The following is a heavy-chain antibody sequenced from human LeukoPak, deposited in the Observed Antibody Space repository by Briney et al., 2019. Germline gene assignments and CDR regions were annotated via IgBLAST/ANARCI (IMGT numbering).Heavy chain of an antibody. CDR1: GFTFSSYS. CDR3: ARRRDGYIDY. V-gene: IGHV5-51*01. D-gene: IGHD5-24*01. J-gene: IGHJ4*02. Sequence: GGSLRLSCAASGFTFSSYSMNWVRQMPGKGLEWMGIIYPGDSDTRYSPSFQGQVTISADKSISTAYLQWSSLKASDTAMYYCARRRDGYIDYWGQGTLVTVSS. CDR2: IYPGDSDT.